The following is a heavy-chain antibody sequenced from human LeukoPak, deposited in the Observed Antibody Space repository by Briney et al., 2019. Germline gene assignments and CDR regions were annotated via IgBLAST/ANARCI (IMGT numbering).Heavy chain of an antibody. J-gene: IGHJ4*02. V-gene: IGHV3-30*04. CDR2: ISYDGSNK. D-gene: IGHD6-19*01. CDR3: ARPSNEGQWLVGQGVDY. Sequence: GRSLRLSCAASGFTFSSYAMHWVRQAPGKGLEWVAVISYDGSNKYYADSVKGRFTISRDNSKNTLYLQMNSLRVEDTAVYYCARPSNEGQWLVGQGVDYWGQGTLVTVSS. CDR1: GFTFSSYA.